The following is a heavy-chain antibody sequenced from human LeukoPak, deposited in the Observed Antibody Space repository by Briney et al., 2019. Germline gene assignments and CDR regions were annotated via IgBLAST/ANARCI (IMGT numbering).Heavy chain of an antibody. Sequence: ASVKVSCKASGYTFTSYGISWVRQAPGQGLEWMGWISAYNGNTNYAQKLQGRVTMTTDTSTSTAYMELRSLRSDDTAVYYCARIPYSSGWVDAFEIWGQGTWSPSLQ. J-gene: IGHJ3*02. CDR3: ARIPYSSGWVDAFEI. V-gene: IGHV1-18*04. CDR2: ISAYNGNT. CDR1: GYTFTSYG. D-gene: IGHD6-19*01.